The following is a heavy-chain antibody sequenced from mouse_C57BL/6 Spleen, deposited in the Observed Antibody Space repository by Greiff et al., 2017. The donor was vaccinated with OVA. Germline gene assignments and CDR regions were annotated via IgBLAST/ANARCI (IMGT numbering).Heavy chain of an antibody. CDR3: ARGSITTVVADY. CDR1: GYTFTSYW. D-gene: IGHD1-1*01. V-gene: IGHV1-7*01. J-gene: IGHJ2*01. CDR2: INPSSGYT. Sequence: QVHVTQSGAELAKPGASVKLSCKASGYTFTSYWMHWVKQRPGQGLEWIGYINPSSGYTKYNQKFKDKATLTADKSSSTAYMQLSSLTYEDSAVYYCARGSITTVVADYWGQGTTLTVSS.